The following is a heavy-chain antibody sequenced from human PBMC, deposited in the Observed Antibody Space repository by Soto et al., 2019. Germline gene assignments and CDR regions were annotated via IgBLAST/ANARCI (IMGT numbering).Heavy chain of an antibody. CDR2: IYYSGST. J-gene: IGHJ4*02. CDR3: ARTTRQWLVLGY. Sequence: PSETLSLTCTVSGGSISSYYWSWIRQPPGKGLEWIGYIYYSGSTNYNPSLKSRVTISVDTSKNQFSLKLSSVTTADTAVYYCARTTRQWLVLGYWGQGTLVTVSS. D-gene: IGHD6-19*01. CDR1: GGSISSYY. V-gene: IGHV4-59*01.